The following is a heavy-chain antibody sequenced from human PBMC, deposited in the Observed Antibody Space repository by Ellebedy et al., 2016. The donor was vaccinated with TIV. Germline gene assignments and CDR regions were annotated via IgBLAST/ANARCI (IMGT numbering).Heavy chain of an antibody. CDR3: AKDRSKEVQWLDDPFDI. CDR1: RIAFDLYG. Sequence: GGSLRLXCAASRIAFDLYGMHWVRQAPGRGLEWVAVISFDGGNQYYADSVQGRFTISRDNSKNTLFLQMTSLRPEDTAVYFCAKDRSKEVQWLDDPFDIWGRGTMVTVSS. D-gene: IGHD6-19*01. CDR2: ISFDGGNQ. J-gene: IGHJ3*02. V-gene: IGHV3-30*18.